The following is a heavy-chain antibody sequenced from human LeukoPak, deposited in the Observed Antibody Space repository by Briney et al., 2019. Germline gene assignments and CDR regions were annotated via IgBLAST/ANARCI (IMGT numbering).Heavy chain of an antibody. D-gene: IGHD3-16*02. Sequence: SETLSLTCTVSGYSISSGYYWGWIRQPPGKGLVWVGSIYHSGSTYYNPSLKSRVTISVDTSKNQFSLKLSSVTAADTAVYYCARDPTNYRLGFDYWGQGTLVTVSS. CDR3: ARDPTNYRLGFDY. V-gene: IGHV4-38-2*02. J-gene: IGHJ4*02. CDR1: GYSISSGYY. CDR2: IYHSGST.